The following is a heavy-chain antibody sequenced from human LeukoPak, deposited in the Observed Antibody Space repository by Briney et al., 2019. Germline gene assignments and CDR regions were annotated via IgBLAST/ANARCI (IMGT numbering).Heavy chain of an antibody. Sequence: GGSLRLSCAASGFTFNNYAMNWVRQAPGKGLEWVSVISGSGGTTYYADSVKGRFTISRDKSKNTLHLQMNSLRAEDTAVYYCAKSYYYDSSGQYYFDHWGQGTLVTVSS. CDR3: AKSYYYDSSGQYYFDH. J-gene: IGHJ4*02. D-gene: IGHD3-22*01. V-gene: IGHV3-23*01. CDR1: GFTFNNYA. CDR2: ISGSGGTT.